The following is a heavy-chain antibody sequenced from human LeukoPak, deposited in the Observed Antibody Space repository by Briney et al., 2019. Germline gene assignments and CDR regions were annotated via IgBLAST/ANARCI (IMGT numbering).Heavy chain of an antibody. Sequence: SETLSLTCTVSGGSISSYYWSWIRQPAGKGLEWIGHIYNSGSTNHNPSLKGRVTMSVATSKNQFSLHLSSVTAADTAVYYCARDPGRNERYCSGGSCYPIYYYYGMDVWGQGTTVTVSS. CDR3: ARDPGRNERYCSGGSCYPIYYYYGMDV. D-gene: IGHD2-15*01. V-gene: IGHV4-4*07. J-gene: IGHJ6*02. CDR1: GGSISSYY. CDR2: IYNSGST.